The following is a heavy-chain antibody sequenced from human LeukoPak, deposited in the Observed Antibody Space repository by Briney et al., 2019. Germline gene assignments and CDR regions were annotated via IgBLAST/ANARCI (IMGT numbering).Heavy chain of an antibody. CDR1: GYTFTGYY. CDR3: AREGSSSSGYYFDY. CDR2: INPNSGGT. D-gene: IGHD6-6*01. Sequence: ASVKVSCKASGYTFTGYYMHWVRQAPGQGLEWMGWINPNSGGTNYAQKFQGWVTMTRDTSISTAYMELSRLRSDDTAVYYCAREGSSSSGYYFDYWGQGTLVTVSS. V-gene: IGHV1-2*04. J-gene: IGHJ4*02.